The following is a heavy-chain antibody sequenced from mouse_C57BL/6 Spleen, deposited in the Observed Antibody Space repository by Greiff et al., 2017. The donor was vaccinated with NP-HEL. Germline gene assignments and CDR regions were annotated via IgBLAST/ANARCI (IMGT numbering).Heavy chain of an antibody. D-gene: IGHD2-5*01. J-gene: IGHJ2*01. Sequence: EVKLMESEGGLVQPGSSMKLSCTASGFTFSDYYMAWVRQVPEKGLEWVANINYDGSSTYYLDSLKSRFIISRDNAKNILYLQMSSLKSEDTATYYCARGRGYYSNYYFDYWGQGTTLTVSS. CDR1: GFTFSDYY. V-gene: IGHV5-16*01. CDR2: INYDGSST. CDR3: ARGRGYYSNYYFDY.